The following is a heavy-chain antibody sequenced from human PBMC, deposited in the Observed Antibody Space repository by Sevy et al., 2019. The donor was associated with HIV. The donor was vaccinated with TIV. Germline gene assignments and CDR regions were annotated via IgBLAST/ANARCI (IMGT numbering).Heavy chain of an antibody. CDR2: ISPYNGKT. Sequence: ATVKVSCKASGYTFTSYGISWVGQAPGQGLEWMGWISPYNGKTNYPQKLQGRVTMTTDTSTSTAYMEVRSLRADDTAVYYCARWYYWNINFDYWGQGTLVTVSS. CDR1: GYTFTSYG. J-gene: IGHJ4*02. CDR3: ARWYYWNINFDY. D-gene: IGHD1-1*01. V-gene: IGHV1-18*01.